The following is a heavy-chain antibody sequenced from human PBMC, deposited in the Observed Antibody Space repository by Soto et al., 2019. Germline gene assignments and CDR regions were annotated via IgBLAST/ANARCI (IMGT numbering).Heavy chain of an antibody. CDR2: ISHTGTT. D-gene: IGHD6-13*01. V-gene: IGHV4-4*02. Sequence: SETLSLTCTVSGASIINNNWWSWVRQPPGKGLEWIGEISHTGTTNYNPSLRSRVTISLDKSKNQFSLNLNSVTAADTAVYYCARDYTSSSRRFDFWGQGTLVTVSS. CDR3: ARDYTSSSRRFDF. J-gene: IGHJ4*02. CDR1: GASIINNNW.